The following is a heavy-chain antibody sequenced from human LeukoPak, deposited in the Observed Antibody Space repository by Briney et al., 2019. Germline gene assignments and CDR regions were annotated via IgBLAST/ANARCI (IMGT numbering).Heavy chain of an antibody. J-gene: IGHJ4*02. D-gene: IGHD6-13*01. CDR2: IYHSGST. V-gene: IGHV4-4*02. Sequence: SGTLSLTCAVSGGSISSSNWWTWVRQPPGKGLEWIGEIYHSGSTTYNPSLKSRVTISVDKSKNQFSLKLSSVTAADTAVYYCAKTRPLDSSSWSHGDYWGQGTLVTVSS. CDR1: GGSISSSNW. CDR3: AKTRPLDSSSWSHGDY.